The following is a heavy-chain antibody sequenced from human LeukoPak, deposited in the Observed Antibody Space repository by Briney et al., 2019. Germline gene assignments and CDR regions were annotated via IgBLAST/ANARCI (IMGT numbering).Heavy chain of an antibody. CDR3: AKSAPIWRLPWEGYYFDY. V-gene: IGHV3-23*01. J-gene: IGHJ4*02. CDR1: GFTFSSYA. D-gene: IGHD6-25*01. Sequence: GGSLRLSCAASGFTFSSYAMSWVRQAPGKGLEWVSAISGSGGSTYYADSVKGRFTISRDNSKNTLYLQMNSLGAEDTAVYYCAKSAPIWRLPWEGYYFDYWGQGTLVTVSS. CDR2: ISGSGGST.